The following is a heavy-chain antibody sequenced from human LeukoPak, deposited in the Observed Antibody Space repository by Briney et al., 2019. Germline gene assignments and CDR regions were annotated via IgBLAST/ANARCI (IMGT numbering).Heavy chain of an antibody. J-gene: IGHJ4*02. CDR3: ASIAVAGTGLYFDY. CDR2: IYYSGST. Sequence: SETLSLTCTVSGGSISSYDWSWIRQPPGKGLEWIGYIYYSGSTNYNPSLKSRVTISVDTSKNQFSLKLSSVTAADTAVYYCASIAVAGTGLYFDYWGQGTLVTVSS. D-gene: IGHD6-19*01. CDR1: GGSISSYD. V-gene: IGHV4-59*01.